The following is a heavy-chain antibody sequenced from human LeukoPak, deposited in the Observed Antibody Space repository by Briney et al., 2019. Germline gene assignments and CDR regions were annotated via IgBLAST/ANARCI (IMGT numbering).Heavy chain of an antibody. CDR3: ASSSGYSQGY. D-gene: IGHD3-22*01. CDR2: IYYSGST. Sequence: SETLSLTCTVSGGSISSSSYYWGWIRQPPGKGLEWIGSIYYSGSTYYNPSLKSRVTISVDTSKNQFSLKLSSVTAADTAVYYCASSSGYSQGYWGQGTLVTVSS. V-gene: IGHV4-39*07. CDR1: GGSISSSSYY. J-gene: IGHJ4*02.